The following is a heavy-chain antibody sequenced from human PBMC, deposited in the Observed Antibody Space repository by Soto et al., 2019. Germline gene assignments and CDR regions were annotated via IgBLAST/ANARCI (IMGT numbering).Heavy chain of an antibody. CDR3: ARGVPNWFDP. V-gene: IGHV3-66*01. Sequence: EVPLVESGGGLVQPGGSLRLSCAASGFTVSSNYMSWVRQAPGKGLEWVSVLYTGGSTYYADSVKARFTISRDNSKNTLYLQMNSLRAEDTAVYYCARGVPNWFDPWGQGTLVTVSS. CDR1: GFTVSSNY. CDR2: LYTGGST. J-gene: IGHJ5*02.